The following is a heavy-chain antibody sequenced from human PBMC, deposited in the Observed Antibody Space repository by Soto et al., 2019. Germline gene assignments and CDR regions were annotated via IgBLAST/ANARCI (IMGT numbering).Heavy chain of an antibody. CDR1: GGSFSGYY. CDR3: ARLRWEQPWVFDY. V-gene: IGHV4-34*02. D-gene: IGHD1-26*01. Sequence: QVQLQQWGAGLLKPSETLSLTCAVYGGSFSGYYWSWIRQPPVKGLEWIGEINHSGGTNYNPSLKSRVTIAVDKTKNQFSLKLSSVTDADTAVFYCARLRWEQPWVFDYWGQGTLVTVSS. J-gene: IGHJ4*02. CDR2: INHSGGT.